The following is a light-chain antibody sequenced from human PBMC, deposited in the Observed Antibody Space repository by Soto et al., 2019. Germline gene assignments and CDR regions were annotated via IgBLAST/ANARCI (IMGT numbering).Light chain of an antibody. J-gene: IGLJ1*01. Sequence: QSVLTQPASVSGSPGQSITISCTGTSSDVGGYNHVSWYQQHPGKAPKLMIYEVSNRPSGVSTRSSGSKSGNTASLTISGLQADDDADYYCSSFTTTYTRVFGSGTKVTVL. CDR3: SSFTTTYTRV. CDR1: SSDVGGYNH. CDR2: EVS. V-gene: IGLV2-14*01.